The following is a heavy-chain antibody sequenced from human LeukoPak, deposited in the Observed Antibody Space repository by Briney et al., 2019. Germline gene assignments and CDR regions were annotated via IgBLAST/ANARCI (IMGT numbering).Heavy chain of an antibody. CDR2: INPNSGGT. J-gene: IGHJ4*02. Sequence: ASVKVSCKASGYTFTHYYMHWVGQAPGQGLEWMGWINPNSGGTNYAQKFQGRVTMTRDTSISTAYMELSRLRSDDTAVYYCARDYYGDYDLGDFDYWGQGTLVTVSS. CDR1: GYTFTHYY. V-gene: IGHV1-2*02. CDR3: ARDYYGDYDLGDFDY. D-gene: IGHD4-17*01.